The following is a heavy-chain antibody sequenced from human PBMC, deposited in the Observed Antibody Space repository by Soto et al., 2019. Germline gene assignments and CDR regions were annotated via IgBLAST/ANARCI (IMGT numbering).Heavy chain of an antibody. CDR3: ARSVKSIAARRNYYYMDV. Sequence: WGSLRLSCAASGFTFSSYAMHWVRQAPGKGLEWVAVISYDGSNKYYADSVKGRFTISRDNSKNTLYLQMSRLRSDDTAVYYCARSVKSIAARRNYYYMDVWGKGTTVTVSS. D-gene: IGHD6-6*01. CDR1: GFTFSSYA. J-gene: IGHJ6*03. V-gene: IGHV3-30-3*01. CDR2: ISYDGSNK.